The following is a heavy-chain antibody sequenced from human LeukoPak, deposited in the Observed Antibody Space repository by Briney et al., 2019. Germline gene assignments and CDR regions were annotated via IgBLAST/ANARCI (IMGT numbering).Heavy chain of an antibody. CDR1: GFTFSSYW. V-gene: IGHV3-7*01. CDR2: IKQDGSEK. J-gene: IGHJ4*02. D-gene: IGHD6-19*01. Sequence: GXXLRLSCAASGFTFSSYWMSWVRQAPGKGLEWVANIKQDGSEKYYVDSVKGRFTISRDNAKNSLYLQMNSLRAEDTAVYYCARDGYLYSSGWSTPKNYWGQGTLVTVSS. CDR3: ARDGYLYSSGWSTPKNY.